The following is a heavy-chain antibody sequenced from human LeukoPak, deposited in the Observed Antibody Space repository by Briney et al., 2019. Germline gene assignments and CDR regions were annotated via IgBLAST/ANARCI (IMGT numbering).Heavy chain of an antibody. Sequence: PGGSLRLSCAASGFTFDDYGMSWVRQAPGKGLEWVSGINWNGGSTGYADSVKGRFTISRDNAKNSLYLQMNSLRAEDTALYYCARDEGYYGGPGGSFDIWGQGTMVTVSS. CDR1: GFTFDDYG. V-gene: IGHV3-20*04. J-gene: IGHJ3*02. D-gene: IGHD4-23*01. CDR2: INWNGGST. CDR3: ARDEGYYGGPGGSFDI.